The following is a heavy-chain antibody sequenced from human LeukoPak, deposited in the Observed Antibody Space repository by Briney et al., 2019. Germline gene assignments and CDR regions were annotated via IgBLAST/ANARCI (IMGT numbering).Heavy chain of an antibody. J-gene: IGHJ1*01. CDR1: GHTFRPHW. V-gene: IGHV3-74*01. CDR3: ARDDGGVRLFCI. D-gene: IGHD2-8*02. Sequence: PAGSLTLSCAAPGHTFRPHWIHWLRQAPRKGLVRVSRINSDRTSSNYADSVKGRFTISRDTAKNKRYLQMNSLSAEDTAADFCARDDGGVRLFCIWGPGTLVTVSS. CDR2: INSDRTSS.